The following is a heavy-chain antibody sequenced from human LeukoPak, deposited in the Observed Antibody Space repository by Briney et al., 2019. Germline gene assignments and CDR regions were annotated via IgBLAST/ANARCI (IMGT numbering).Heavy chain of an antibody. CDR2: IYTSGST. J-gene: IGHJ4*02. CDR3: ARGRGNDYGDYGVFDY. V-gene: IGHV4-4*07. CDR1: GGSISSYY. D-gene: IGHD4-17*01. Sequence: SETLSLTCTVSGGSISSYYWSWIRQPAGKGLEWIGRIYTSGSTNYNPSLKSRVTISVDKSKNQFSLKLSSVTAAGTAVYYCARGRGNDYGDYGVFDYWGQGTLVTVSS.